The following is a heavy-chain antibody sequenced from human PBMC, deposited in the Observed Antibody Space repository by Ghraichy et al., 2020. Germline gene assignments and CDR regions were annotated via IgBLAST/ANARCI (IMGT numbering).Heavy chain of an antibody. D-gene: IGHD6-6*01. CDR3: AKDRYGSSSGGLDY. V-gene: IGHV3-9*01. CDR2: ISWNSGSI. Sequence: SLNISCAASGFTFDDYAMHWVRQAPGKGLEWVSGISWNSGSIGYADSVKGRFTISRDNAKNSLYLQMNSLRAEDTALYYCAKDRYGSSSGGLDYWGQGTLVTVSS. CDR1: GFTFDDYA. J-gene: IGHJ4*02.